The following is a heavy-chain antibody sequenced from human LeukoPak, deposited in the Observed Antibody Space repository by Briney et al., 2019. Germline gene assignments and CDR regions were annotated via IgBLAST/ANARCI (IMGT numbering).Heavy chain of an antibody. CDR1: GGTFSSYA. J-gene: IGHJ4*02. CDR2: IIPIFGTA. D-gene: IGHD3-22*01. V-gene: IGHV1-69*05. CDR3: AREGGIDSSGYHYFDY. Sequence: SVKVSCKASGGTFSSYAISWVRQAPGQGLEWMGGIIPIFGTANYAQKFQDRVTITTDESTRIAYMELSTLRSEDRAVYYGAREGGIDSSGYHYFDYWGQGTLVTVSS.